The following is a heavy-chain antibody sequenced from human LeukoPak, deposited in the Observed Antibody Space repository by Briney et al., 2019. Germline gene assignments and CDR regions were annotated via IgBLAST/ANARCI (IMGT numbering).Heavy chain of an antibody. J-gene: IGHJ4*02. V-gene: IGHV3-30*02. CDR1: GFSFSSYA. CDR3: AKDLGDSGPTPDSDY. D-gene: IGHD1-26*01. CDR2: IRYDGRNK. Sequence: GSLRLSCAASGFSFSSYAMHWVRQAPGKGLEWVAFIRYDGRNKYYADSVKGRFTISRDNSKNTLHLQMNSLRAEDTSVYYCAKDLGDSGPTPDSDYWGQGTLVTVSS.